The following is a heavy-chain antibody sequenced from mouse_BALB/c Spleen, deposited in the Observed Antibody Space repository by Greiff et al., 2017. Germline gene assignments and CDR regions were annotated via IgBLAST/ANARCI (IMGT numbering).Heavy chain of an antibody. CDR3: ARQNNYFDY. Sequence: EVKLMESGGGLVKPGGSLKLSCAASGFAFSSYDMSWVRQTPEKRLEWVAYISSGGGSTYYPDTVKGRFTISRDNAKNTLYLQMSSLKSEDTAMYYCARQNNYFDYWGQGTTLTVSS. J-gene: IGHJ2*01. V-gene: IGHV5-12-1*01. CDR2: ISSGGGST. CDR1: GFAFSSYD.